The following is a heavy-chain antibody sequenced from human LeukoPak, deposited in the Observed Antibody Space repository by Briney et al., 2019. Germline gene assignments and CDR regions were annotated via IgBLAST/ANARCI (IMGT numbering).Heavy chain of an antibody. CDR1: GYTFTTYG. D-gene: IGHD6-19*01. J-gene: IGHJ4*02. V-gene: IGHV1-18*01. CDR2: ISAYNGNT. CDR3: ARQWLAPSKADY. Sequence: ASVKVSCKASGYTFTTYGISWVRQAPGQGLEWVGWISAYNGNTNNAQRLQGRVTMTTDTSTNTAYMELRSLRSDDTAVYYCARQWLAPSKADYWGQGTLVTVSS.